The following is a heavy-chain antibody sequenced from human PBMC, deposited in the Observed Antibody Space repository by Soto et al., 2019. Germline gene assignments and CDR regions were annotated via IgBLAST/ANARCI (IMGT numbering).Heavy chain of an antibody. CDR2: IIPIFGTA. D-gene: IGHD2-15*01. J-gene: IGHJ6*02. CDR1: GGTFSSYA. V-gene: IGHV1-69*01. Sequence: QVQLVQSGAEVKKPGSSVKVSCKASGGTFSSYAISWVRQAPGQGLEWMGGIIPIFGTANYAQKFQGRVTITADESTSTAYMELSSLRSEGTAVYYCARDEGYCSGGSCYSRGYYYYGMDVWGQGTTVTVS. CDR3: ARDEGYCSGGSCYSRGYYYYGMDV.